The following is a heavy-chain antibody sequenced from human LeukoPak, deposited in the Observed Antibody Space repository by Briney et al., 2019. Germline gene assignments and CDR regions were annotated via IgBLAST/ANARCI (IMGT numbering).Heavy chain of an antibody. V-gene: IGHV4-30-2*01. CDR3: ARAWGSGYYLDY. Sequence: SETLSLTCAVSGGSISSGGYSWSWIRQPPGKGLEWIGYIYHSGSTYYNPSLKSRVTISVDRSKNQFSLKLSSVTAADTAVYYCARAWGSGYYLDYWGQGTLVTVSS. CDR2: IYHSGST. D-gene: IGHD3-22*01. J-gene: IGHJ4*02. CDR1: GGSISSGGYS.